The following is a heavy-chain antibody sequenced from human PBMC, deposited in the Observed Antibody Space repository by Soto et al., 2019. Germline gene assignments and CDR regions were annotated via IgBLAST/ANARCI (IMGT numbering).Heavy chain of an antibody. J-gene: IGHJ6*02. CDR2: ISYDGSNK. D-gene: IGHD3-9*01. Sequence: QVQLVESGGGVVQPGRSLRLSCAASGFTFSSYGMHWVRQAPGKGLEWVAVISYDGSNKYYADSVKGRFTISRDNSKNTLYLQMNSLRAEDTAVYYCAKGGGLRYFDWLTFGSRGMDVWGQGTTVTVSS. CDR1: GFTFSSYG. CDR3: AKGGGLRYFDWLTFGSRGMDV. V-gene: IGHV3-30*18.